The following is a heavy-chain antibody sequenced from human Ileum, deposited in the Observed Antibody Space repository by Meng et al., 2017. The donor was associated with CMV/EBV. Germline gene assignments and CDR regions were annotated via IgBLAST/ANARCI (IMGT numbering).Heavy chain of an antibody. Sequence: HVRLQHWGAGLLKPSEPLSLTCAVYGGSFSDYYWIWIRQSPGKGLEWIGEVHHSGITNYNPSLKSRVTISVDTSKNQFFLKLTSVTAADTGLYYCATNSEDYWGQGTLVTVSS. D-gene: IGHD4-23*01. V-gene: IGHV4-34*01. CDR3: ATNSEDY. CDR1: GGSFSDYY. CDR2: VHHSGIT. J-gene: IGHJ4*02.